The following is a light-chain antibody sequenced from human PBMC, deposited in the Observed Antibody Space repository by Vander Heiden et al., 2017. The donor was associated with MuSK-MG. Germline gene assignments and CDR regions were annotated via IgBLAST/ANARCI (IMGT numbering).Light chain of an antibody. CDR2: DVS. CDR3: CSYTTGTNWV. J-gene: IGLJ3*02. V-gene: IGLV2-14*03. CDR1: SSDADNYNY. Sequence: QSALTQPAPVSGSTGTSITSSCTGTSSDADNYNYVSCYQHPPGKAPKVLVYDVSNRPSGVSDRFSGSKSGNTASLTIPGPQAEDEADYYCCSYTTGTNWVFGGGTKLTVL.